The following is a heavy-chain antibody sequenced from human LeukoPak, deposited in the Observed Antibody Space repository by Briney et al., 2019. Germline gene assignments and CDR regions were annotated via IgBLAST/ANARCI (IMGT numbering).Heavy chain of an antibody. Sequence: PGGSLRLSCAASGFTLSSYAMSWVRQAPGKGLEWVSLISWDGGSTYYADSVKGRFTISRDNSKNSLYLQMNSLRAEDTALYYCAKDLLRSTDPWGQGTLVTVSS. J-gene: IGHJ5*02. CDR2: ISWDGGST. CDR3: AKDLLRSTDP. D-gene: IGHD2-15*01. CDR1: GFTLSSYA. V-gene: IGHV3-43D*04.